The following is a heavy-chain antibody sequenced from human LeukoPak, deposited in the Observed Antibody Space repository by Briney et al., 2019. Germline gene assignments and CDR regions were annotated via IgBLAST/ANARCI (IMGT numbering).Heavy chain of an antibody. CDR2: IKQDGSEK. D-gene: IGHD6-19*01. CDR1: GFTFSSYW. V-gene: IGHV3-7*01. J-gene: IGHJ3*02. CDR3: ARESPEEQWLVRSGAFDI. Sequence: GGSLRLSCAASGFTFSSYWMSWVRQAPGKGLEWVANIKQDGSEKYYVDSVKGRFTISRDNAKNSLYLQMNSLRAEDTAVYYCARESPEEQWLVRSGAFDIRGQGTMVTVSS.